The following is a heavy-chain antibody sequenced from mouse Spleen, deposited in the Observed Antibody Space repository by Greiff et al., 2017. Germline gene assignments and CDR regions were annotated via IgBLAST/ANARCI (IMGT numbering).Heavy chain of an antibody. V-gene: IGHV1-59*01. Sequence: QVQLQQPGAELVRPGTSVKLSCKASGYTFTSYWMHWVKQRPGQGLEWIGVIDPSDSYTNYNQKFKGKATLTADKSSSTAYMQLSSLTSEDSAVYFCARDWDGDYWGQGTTLTVSS. CDR1: GYTFTSYW. D-gene: IGHD4-1*01. CDR3: ARDWDGDY. CDR2: IDPSDSYT. J-gene: IGHJ2*01.